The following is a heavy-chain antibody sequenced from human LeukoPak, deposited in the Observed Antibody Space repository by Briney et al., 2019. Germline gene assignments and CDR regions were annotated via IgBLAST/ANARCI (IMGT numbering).Heavy chain of an antibody. CDR1: GFIFSSYS. CDR2: ISSSSSTK. V-gene: IGHV3-48*04. Sequence: GGSLRLSCAASGFIFSSYSMNWVRQAPGKGLECVSYISSSSSTKYYADSMKGRFTISRDNGKNSLYLQMNSLRAEDTAVYYCARDRVEMATIYYYYYMDVWGKGTTVTVSS. D-gene: IGHD5-24*01. J-gene: IGHJ6*03. CDR3: ARDRVEMATIYYYYYMDV.